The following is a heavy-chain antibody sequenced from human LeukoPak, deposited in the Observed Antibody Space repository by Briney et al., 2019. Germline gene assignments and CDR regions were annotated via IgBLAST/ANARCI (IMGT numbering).Heavy chain of an antibody. D-gene: IGHD2-15*01. Sequence: ASVKVSCKASGYTFTSRGISWVRQAPEQGLEWLGWISTYTGDTNYAQTLQGRVTITTDTPTATAYMELRSLTSDDTAVYYCARESGGNTMAGDYWGQGTLVTAST. J-gene: IGHJ4*02. V-gene: IGHV1-18*04. CDR3: ARESGGNTMAGDY. CDR2: ISTYTGDT. CDR1: GYTFTSRG.